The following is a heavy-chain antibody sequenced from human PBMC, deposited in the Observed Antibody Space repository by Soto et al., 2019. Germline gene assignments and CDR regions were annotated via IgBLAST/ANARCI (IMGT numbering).Heavy chain of an antibody. CDR2: ISSSSSYI. J-gene: IGHJ6*02. D-gene: IGHD2-2*01. CDR1: GFTFSSYS. V-gene: IGHV3-21*01. Sequence: LRLSCAASGFTFSSYSMNWVRQAPGKGLEWVSSISSSSSYIYYADSVKGRFTISRDNAKNSLYLQMNSLRAEDTAVYYCARDHSQYQLLHYCMHVPGPAPTLTVSS. CDR3: ARDHSQYQLLHYCMHV.